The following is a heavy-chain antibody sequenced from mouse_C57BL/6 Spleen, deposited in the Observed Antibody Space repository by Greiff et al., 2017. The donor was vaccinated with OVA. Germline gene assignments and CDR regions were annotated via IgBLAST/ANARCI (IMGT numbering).Heavy chain of an antibody. CDR1: GYTFTDYN. CDR2: INPNNGGT. D-gene: IGHD2-4*01. CDR3: ARYYDYDDGWFAY. J-gene: IGHJ3*01. Sequence: VQLQQSGPELVKPGASVKIPCKASGYTFTDYNMDWVKQSHGKSLEWIGDINPNNGGTIYNQKLKGQATLTIAKPSSTAYMQLHSRTSEDTAFYYCARYYDYDDGWFAYWGQGTLVTVSA. V-gene: IGHV1-18*01.